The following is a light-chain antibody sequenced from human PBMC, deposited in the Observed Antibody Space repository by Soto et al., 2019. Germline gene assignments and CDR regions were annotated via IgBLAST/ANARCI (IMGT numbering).Light chain of an antibody. CDR1: QTLSSSF. J-gene: IGKJ5*01. Sequence: EIGLTQSPGTLSLSPGERATLSCRTSQTLSSSFLAWYQQTPGQAPRLLIYGASVRATGVPDRFSGSGSGTDFTLTISRLEPEDFAVYYCQQYTSSLNTFGQGTRLEIK. V-gene: IGKV3-20*01. CDR2: GAS. CDR3: QQYTSSLNT.